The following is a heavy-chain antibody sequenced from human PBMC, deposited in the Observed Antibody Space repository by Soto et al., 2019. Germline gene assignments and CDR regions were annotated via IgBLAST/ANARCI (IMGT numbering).Heavy chain of an antibody. D-gene: IGHD6-6*01. CDR2: MNPNSGNK. Sequence: QVQLVQSGAEVKKPGASVQVSCKASGYTFTSYDINWVRQATGQGLEWMGWMNPNSGNKGYAQKYQGRVTMTRNTSISTAYMELSRLRSEATAVYYCARVSASEPLSWYYYYYMHVWCKGTTVTVSS. J-gene: IGHJ6*03. V-gene: IGHV1-8*01. CDR3: ARVSASEPLSWYYYYYMHV. CDR1: GYTFTSYD.